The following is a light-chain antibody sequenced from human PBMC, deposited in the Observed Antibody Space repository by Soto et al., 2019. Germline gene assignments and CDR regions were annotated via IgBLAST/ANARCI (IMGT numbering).Light chain of an antibody. CDR2: IGD. Sequence: QSVLTQPPSASSTPGQTVTISCSGSTSNIGTFYVYWYQHLPGTAPKLLIYIGDQRALGVSDRFSGSKSGTSASLAISGLRSVDEADYYCAAWDDNLNAYVFGSGTKLTVL. V-gene: IGLV1-47*02. CDR1: TSNIGTFY. J-gene: IGLJ1*01. CDR3: AAWDDNLNAYV.